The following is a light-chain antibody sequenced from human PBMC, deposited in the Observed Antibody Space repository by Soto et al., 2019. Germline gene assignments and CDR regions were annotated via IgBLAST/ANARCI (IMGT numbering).Light chain of an antibody. CDR3: QQYNTWPRT. CDR1: QSVSSN. J-gene: IGKJ3*01. V-gene: IGKV3-15*01. Sequence: ETVMTQSPATLSVSPGERPTLSCRASQSVSSNLAWYQQKPGQAARLLIYDASTRATGIPARFSGSGSGTEFTLTIRCLQSEDFAVYYCQQYNTWPRTFGPGTKVDIK. CDR2: DAS.